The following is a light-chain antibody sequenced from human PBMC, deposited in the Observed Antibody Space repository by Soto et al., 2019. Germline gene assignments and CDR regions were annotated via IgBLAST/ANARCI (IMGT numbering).Light chain of an antibody. J-gene: IGLJ1*01. Sequence: QSVPTQPPPASGSPGQSVAISCTGTSSDVGGYNYVSWYQQHPGKAPKLMIYEVNKRPSGVPDRFSGSKSGNTASLTVSGLQAEDEADYYCSSYAGSSNVFGTGTKVTVL. CDR2: EVN. CDR1: SSDVGGYNY. V-gene: IGLV2-8*01. CDR3: SSYAGSSNV.